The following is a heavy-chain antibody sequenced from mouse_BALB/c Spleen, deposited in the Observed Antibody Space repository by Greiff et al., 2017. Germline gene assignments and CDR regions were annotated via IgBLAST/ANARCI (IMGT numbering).Heavy chain of an antibody. V-gene: IGHV3-6*02. Sequence: EVKLMESGPGLVKPSQSLSLTCSVTGYSITSGYYWNWIRQFPGNKLEWMGYISYDGSNNYNPSLKNRISITRDTSKNQFFLKLNSVTTEDTATYYCAKNYRYDGFDYWGQGTTLTVSS. D-gene: IGHD2-14*01. CDR1: GYSITSGYY. CDR3: AKNYRYDGFDY. J-gene: IGHJ2*01. CDR2: ISYDGSN.